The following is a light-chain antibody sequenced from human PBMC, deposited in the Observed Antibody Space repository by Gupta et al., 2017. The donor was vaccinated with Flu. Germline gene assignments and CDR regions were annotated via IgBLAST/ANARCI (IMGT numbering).Light chain of an antibody. Sequence: SALTQPPSVSGSPGQSVTISCTGTSSDVGGYNSVSWYQHHPGKAPRVIIYDVVKRPAGVPDRFSGSKSGNTASLTISGRQAEEEADYYGCSLAVYYSFVFGTGTKVTVL. CDR1: SSDVGGYNS. CDR2: DVV. V-gene: IGLV2-11*01. CDR3: CSLAVYYSFV. J-gene: IGLJ1*01.